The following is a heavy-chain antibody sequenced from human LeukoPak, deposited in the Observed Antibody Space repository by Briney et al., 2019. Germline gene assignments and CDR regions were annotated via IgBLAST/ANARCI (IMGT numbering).Heavy chain of an antibody. CDR1: GFTFSSYG. CDR2: ISYDGSNK. J-gene: IGHJ4*02. D-gene: IGHD3-10*01. V-gene: IGHV3-30*18. Sequence: PGGSLRLSCAASGFTFSSYGMHWVRQAPGKGLEWVAVISYDGSNKYCADSVKGRFTISRDNSKNTLYLQMNSLRAEDTAVYYCAKDQQPGYYGSGSSPGIFDYWGQGTLVTVSS. CDR3: AKDQQPGYYGSGSSPGIFDY.